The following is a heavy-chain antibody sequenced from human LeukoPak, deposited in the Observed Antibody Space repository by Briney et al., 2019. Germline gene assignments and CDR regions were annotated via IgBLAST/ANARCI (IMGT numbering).Heavy chain of an antibody. J-gene: IGHJ4*02. Sequence: GGSLRLSCAASGFTFSSYAVSWVRQAPGKGLEWVSAISGSGGSTYYADSVKGRFTISRDNSKNTLYLQMNSLRAEDTAVYYCANPYYYDSSGYSTGGDYWGQGTLVTVSS. CDR3: ANPYYYDSSGYSTGGDY. CDR2: ISGSGGST. V-gene: IGHV3-23*01. D-gene: IGHD3-22*01. CDR1: GFTFSSYA.